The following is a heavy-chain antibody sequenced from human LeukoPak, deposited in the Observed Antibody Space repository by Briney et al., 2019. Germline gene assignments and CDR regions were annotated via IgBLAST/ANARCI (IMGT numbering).Heavy chain of an antibody. CDR2: VIHSGST. CDR1: GGSISSGTW. Sequence: SETLSLTCAVSGGSISSGTWWSWVRQPPGKGLEWIGEVIHSGSTKCNPSLESRVSMSVDKSRNQFSQKLNSLTAADTAIYYCAYSHDYVWGNWGQGTLVTVSS. J-gene: IGHJ4*02. CDR3: AYSHDYVWGN. V-gene: IGHV4-4*02. D-gene: IGHD3-16*01.